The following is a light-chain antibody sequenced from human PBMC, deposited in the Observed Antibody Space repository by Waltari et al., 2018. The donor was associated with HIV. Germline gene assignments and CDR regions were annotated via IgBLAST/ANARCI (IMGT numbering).Light chain of an antibody. CDR1: SSNIGSGYD. Sequence: QSVLPQPPSVPGAQGQRVTIPCTGSSSNIGSGYDVPWFQQLPGTAPNLLIYCNNNRPSGVPDRFSASKSDTSASLTITGLQAEHEGDYYCQSYDSDLGGSYVFGTGTKVSVL. J-gene: IGLJ1*01. V-gene: IGLV1-40*01. CDR2: CNN. CDR3: QSYDSDLGGSYV.